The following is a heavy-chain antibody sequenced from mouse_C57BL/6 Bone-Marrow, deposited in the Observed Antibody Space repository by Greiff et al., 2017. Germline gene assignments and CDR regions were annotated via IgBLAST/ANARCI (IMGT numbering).Heavy chain of an antibody. CDR1: GYTFTSYC. Sequence: VKLQESGAELVKPGASVKMSCKASGYTFTSYCITWVKQRPGQGLEWIGDIYPGSGSTNYNEKFKSKATLTVDTSSSTAYMQLSSLTSEDSAVYYCARPYYSNYWYFDVWGTGTTVTVSS. D-gene: IGHD2-5*01. J-gene: IGHJ1*03. V-gene: IGHV1-55*01. CDR3: ARPYYSNYWYFDV. CDR2: IYPGSGST.